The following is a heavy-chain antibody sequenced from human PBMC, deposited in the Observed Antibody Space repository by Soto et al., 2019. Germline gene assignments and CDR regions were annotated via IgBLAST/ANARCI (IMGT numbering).Heavy chain of an antibody. J-gene: IGHJ4*02. Sequence: GASVKVSCKASGYTFTGYYMHWVRQAPGQGLEWMGWINPNSGGTNYAQKFQGRVTMTRDTSISTAYMELSRLRSDDTAVYYCASSLRGYSGYDRIFDYWGQGTLVTVSS. CDR1: GYTFTGYY. D-gene: IGHD5-12*01. CDR3: ASSLRGYSGYDRIFDY. CDR2: INPNSGGT. V-gene: IGHV1-2*02.